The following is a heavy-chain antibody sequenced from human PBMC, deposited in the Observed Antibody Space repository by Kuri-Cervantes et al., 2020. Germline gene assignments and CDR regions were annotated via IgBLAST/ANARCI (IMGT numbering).Heavy chain of an antibody. V-gene: IGHV4-4*07. CDR1: GGSISSYY. D-gene: IGHD6-19*01. CDR3: ARGHSSGWHSYTFDI. J-gene: IGHJ3*02. Sequence: GSLRLSCTVSGGSISSYYWSWIRQPAGKGLEWIGRIYTSGSTNYNPSLKSRVTISVDTSKNQFSLKLISVTAADTAVYYCARGHSSGWHSYTFDIWGRGTMVTVSS. CDR2: IYTSGST.